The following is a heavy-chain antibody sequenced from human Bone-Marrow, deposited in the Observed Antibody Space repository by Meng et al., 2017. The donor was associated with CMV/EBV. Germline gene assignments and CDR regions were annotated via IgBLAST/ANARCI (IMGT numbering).Heavy chain of an antibody. Sequence: ASVKVSCKASGYTFTSYYMHWVRQAPGQGLEWMGIINPSGGSTSYAQKFQGRVTMTRDTSTSTVYMELSSLRSEDTAVYYCATVVALTTVTTRDYVAPYNWFDPWGQGTLVTVSS. D-gene: IGHD4-11*01. V-gene: IGHV1-46*01. CDR2: INPSGGST. CDR3: ATVVALTTVTTRDYVAPYNWFDP. CDR1: GYTFTSYY. J-gene: IGHJ5*02.